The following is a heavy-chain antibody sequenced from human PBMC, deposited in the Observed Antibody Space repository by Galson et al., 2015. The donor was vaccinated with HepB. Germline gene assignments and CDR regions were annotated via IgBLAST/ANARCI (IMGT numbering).Heavy chain of an antibody. V-gene: IGHV5-51*03. Sequence: QSGAEVKKPGESLKISCKGSGYRFATYWIGWVRQMPGKGLEWMGIIYPGDSDTRYSPSFQGQVTFSADKSISTAYLQWSSLKASDTAMYYCARPVAVADLDAFDIWGQGTMVTVSS. CDR2: IYPGDSDT. CDR1: GYRFATYW. CDR3: ARPVAVADLDAFDI. J-gene: IGHJ3*02. D-gene: IGHD6-19*01.